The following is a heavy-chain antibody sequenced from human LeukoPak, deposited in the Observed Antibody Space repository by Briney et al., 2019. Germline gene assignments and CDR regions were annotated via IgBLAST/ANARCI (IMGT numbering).Heavy chain of an antibody. J-gene: IGHJ3*02. CDR3: TTDGRRAYSSSIKRADAFDI. D-gene: IGHD6-13*01. CDR1: GFTFSNAW. CDR2: IKSKTDGGTT. V-gene: IGHV3-15*01. Sequence: GGSLRLSCAASGFTFSNAWMSWVRQAPGKGLEWVGRIKSKTDGGTTDYAAPVKGRFTISRDDSKNTLYLQMNSLKTEDTAVYYCTTDGRRAYSSSIKRADAFDIWGQGTMVTVSS.